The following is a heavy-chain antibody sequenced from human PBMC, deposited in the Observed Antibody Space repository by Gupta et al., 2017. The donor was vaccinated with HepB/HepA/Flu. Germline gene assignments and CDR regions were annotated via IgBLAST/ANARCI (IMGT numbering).Heavy chain of an antibody. CDR2: ISSTAIGT. CDR1: RFAFSRDA. Sequence: EVQLLESGVGLVQPGGSLRLPCAACRFAFSRDAVTWIRLAPGKGLEWGSSISSTAIGTYYADSVRGRFTSSRDNSQNTLFLELNSLKADDTAIDYCTYNTTWRAFYICGQWTMVIVSS. D-gene: IGHD2/OR15-2a*01. CDR3: TYNTTWRAFYI. V-gene: IGHV3-23*01. J-gene: IGHJ3*02.